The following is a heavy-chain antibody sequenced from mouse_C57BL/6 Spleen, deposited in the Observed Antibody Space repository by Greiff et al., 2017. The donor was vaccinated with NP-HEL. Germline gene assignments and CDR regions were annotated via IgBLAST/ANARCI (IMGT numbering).Heavy chain of an antibody. Sequence: QVQLQQSGPELVKPGASVKISCTASGYAFSSSWMNWVKQRPGKGLEWIGRIYPGDGDTNYNGKFKGKATLTADKSSSTAYMQLSSLTSEDSAVYFCARDGKYLLPRYAYYAMDYWGQGTSVTVSS. V-gene: IGHV1-82*01. CDR2: IYPGDGDT. J-gene: IGHJ4*01. D-gene: IGHD1-1*01. CDR1: GYAFSSSW. CDR3: ARDGKYLLPRYAYYAMDY.